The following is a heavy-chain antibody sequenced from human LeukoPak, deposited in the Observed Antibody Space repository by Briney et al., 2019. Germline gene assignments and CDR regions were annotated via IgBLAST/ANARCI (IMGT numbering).Heavy chain of an antibody. J-gene: IGHJ4*02. V-gene: IGHV3-30*02. Sequence: GGSLRLSCAASGFTFSGYDMNWVRQAPGKGLEWVAFTRYDGNNKYYADSVKGRFTISRDNSKNTVYLQMKSLRAEDTAVYYCAKDPTHFRVWDDYDNTRLNYWGQGTLVTVSS. CDR3: AKDPTHFRVWDDYDNTRLNY. CDR1: GFTFSGYD. D-gene: IGHD3-22*01. CDR2: TRYDGNNK.